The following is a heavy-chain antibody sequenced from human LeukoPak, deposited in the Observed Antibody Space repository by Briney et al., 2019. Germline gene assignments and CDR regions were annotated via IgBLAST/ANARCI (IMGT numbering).Heavy chain of an antibody. CDR2: IHYSGST. D-gene: IGHD5-18*01. CDR3: ARADVDTAFFDS. CDR1: GGSFSGYY. V-gene: IGHV4-34*09. Sequence: PSETLSLTCAVYGGSFSGYYWSWIRQPPGKGLDWIGFIHYSGSTYYNPSLQSRVSISVDTSKSQFSLKLSSVTAADTAVYYCARADVDTAFFDSWGQGTLVTVSS. J-gene: IGHJ4*02.